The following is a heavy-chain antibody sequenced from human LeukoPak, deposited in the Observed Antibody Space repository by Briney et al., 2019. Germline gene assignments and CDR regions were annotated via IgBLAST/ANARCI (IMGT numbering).Heavy chain of an antibody. Sequence: ASVKVSCKASGYSFTTYGISWVRQAPGQGLEWMGWINPNSGGTNYAQKFQGRVTMTRDTSISTAYMELSRLRSDDTAVYYCARVIGDGVDYWGQGTLVTVSS. J-gene: IGHJ4*02. CDR1: GYSFTTYG. V-gene: IGHV1-2*02. CDR2: INPNSGGT. CDR3: ARVIGDGVDY. D-gene: IGHD5-24*01.